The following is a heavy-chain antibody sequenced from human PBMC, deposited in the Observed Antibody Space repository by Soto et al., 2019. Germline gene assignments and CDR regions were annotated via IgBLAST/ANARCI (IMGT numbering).Heavy chain of an antibody. J-gene: IGHJ6*02. CDR2: DDDK. D-gene: IGHD3-22*01. CDR3: ARGSGSGYYYYYYGMDV. V-gene: IGHV2-70*01. Sequence: DDDKYYSTSLKTRLTISKDTSKNQVVLTMTNMDPVDTATYYCARGSGSGYYYYYYGMDVWGQGTTVTVSS.